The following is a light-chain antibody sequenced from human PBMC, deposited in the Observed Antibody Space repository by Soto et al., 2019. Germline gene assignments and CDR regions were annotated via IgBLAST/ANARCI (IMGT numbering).Light chain of an antibody. V-gene: IGKV1-5*03. CDR1: QSIGSW. CDR2: KAS. J-gene: IGKJ1*01. CDR3: KQYCNYSPWT. Sequence: DIQMTQSPSTLSASVGDRVTITCRASQSIGSWLAWYQQKPGKAPKLLIYKASSLESGVPSRFSGSGSGTEFTLTISSLQPDDFASYYCKQYCNYSPWTFGQGTKVEIK.